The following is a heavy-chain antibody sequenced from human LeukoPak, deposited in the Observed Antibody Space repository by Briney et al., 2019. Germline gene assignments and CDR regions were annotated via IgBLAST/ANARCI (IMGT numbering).Heavy chain of an antibody. V-gene: IGHV1-69*13. CDR2: IIPIFGTA. CDR1: GGTFSSYA. Sequence: SVKVSCKASGGTFSSYAISWVRQAPGQGLEWMGGIIPIFGTANYAQKFQGRVTITADESTSTAYMELSSLRSEDTAVYYCARGWLEKYYYYYGMDVWGQGTTVTVSS. CDR3: ARGWLEKYYYYYGMDV. J-gene: IGHJ6*02. D-gene: IGHD6-19*01.